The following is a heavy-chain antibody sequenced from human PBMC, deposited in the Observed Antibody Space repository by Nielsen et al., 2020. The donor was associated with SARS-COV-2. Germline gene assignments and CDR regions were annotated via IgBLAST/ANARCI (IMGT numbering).Heavy chain of an antibody. J-gene: IGHJ6*02. Sequence: GESLKISCAASGFPFTSYPIHWVRQAPGKGLEWVAVISDDGSKKYYADSVKGRFTISRDTSKSTLYLQMNSLRLDDTALYYCARPAYGDRDIYSGMDVWCPATTVTVSS. D-gene: IGHD4-17*01. CDR3: ARPAYGDRDIYSGMDV. CDR1: GFPFTSYP. V-gene: IGHV3-30*04. CDR2: ISDDGSKK.